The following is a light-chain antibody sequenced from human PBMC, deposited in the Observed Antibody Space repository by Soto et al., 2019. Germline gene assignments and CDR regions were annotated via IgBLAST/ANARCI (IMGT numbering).Light chain of an antibody. CDR2: AAS. CDR3: QQYYSYRFT. CDR1: QGISSY. V-gene: IGKV1-8*01. J-gene: IGKJ3*01. Sequence: AIRMTQSPSSFSASTGDRVTITCRASQGISSYLAWYQQKPGKAPKLLIYAASTLQSGVPSRFSGSGSGTDFTLTISCLQSEDFATYYCQQYYSYRFTFGPVTKVDIK.